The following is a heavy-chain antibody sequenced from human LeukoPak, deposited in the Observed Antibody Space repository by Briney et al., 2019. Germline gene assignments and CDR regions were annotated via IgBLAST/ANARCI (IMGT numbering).Heavy chain of an antibody. Sequence: GGSLRLSCAASGFTVSNNYMSWVRQPPGKGLEWVSSIYNGGNTYYADSVKGRFTISRDNSKNTLYLQMNSLRAEDTAVYYCARDRYSSGSNEGFDPWGREPWSPSPQ. CDR3: ARDRYSSGSNEGFDP. CDR2: IYNGGNT. J-gene: IGHJ5*02. CDR1: GFTVSNNY. D-gene: IGHD6-19*01. V-gene: IGHV3-53*01.